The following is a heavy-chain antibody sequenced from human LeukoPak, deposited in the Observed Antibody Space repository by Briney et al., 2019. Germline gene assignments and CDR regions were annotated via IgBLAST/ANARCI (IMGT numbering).Heavy chain of an antibody. D-gene: IGHD1/OR15-1a*01. CDR3: ARAKHWNNLGDYYYYMDV. V-gene: IGHV1-18*01. CDR1: GYTFTSYG. CDR2: ISACNGNT. Sequence: ASVKVSCKASGYTFTSYGISWVRQAPGQGLEWMGWISACNGNTNYAQKLQGRVTMTTDTSTNTAYMEMMSLRSDDTAVYHCARAKHWNNLGDYYYYMDVWGKGTTVTVSS. J-gene: IGHJ6*03.